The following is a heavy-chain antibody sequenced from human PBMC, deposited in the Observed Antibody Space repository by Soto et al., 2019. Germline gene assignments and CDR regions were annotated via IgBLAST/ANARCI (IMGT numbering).Heavy chain of an antibody. CDR1: GLTFSNYN. CDR3: ASFRDH. V-gene: IGHV3-48*01. Sequence: GSLRLSCAASGLTFSNYNMNWVRQAPGKGLEWVSYISSSSTTIHYADSVKGRFTISRDNAKNSLYLQMNSLRVEDTAVYYCASFRDHWGQGTQVTVSS. J-gene: IGHJ4*02. CDR2: ISSSSTTI.